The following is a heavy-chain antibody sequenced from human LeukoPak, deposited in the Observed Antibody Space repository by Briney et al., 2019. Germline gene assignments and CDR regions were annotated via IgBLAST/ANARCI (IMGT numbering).Heavy chain of an antibody. Sequence: GGSLRLSCAASGFAFSFYAMAWVRQAPGKGLEGVSTLNANSVNTYYAASVKGRFTISRDNSKNTLYLQMNSLRAEDTAVYYCVKPISGGLAVTGDWFDPWGQGTLVTVSS. V-gene: IGHV3-23*01. J-gene: IGHJ5*02. CDR3: VKPISGGLAVTGDWFDP. D-gene: IGHD6-19*01. CDR1: GFAFSFYA. CDR2: LNANSVNT.